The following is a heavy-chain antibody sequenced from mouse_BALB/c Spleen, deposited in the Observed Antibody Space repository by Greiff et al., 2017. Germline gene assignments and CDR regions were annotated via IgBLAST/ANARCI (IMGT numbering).Heavy chain of an antibody. V-gene: IGHV7-3*02. CDR3: ARGFTARYFDV. CDR2: IRNKANGYTT. CDR1: GFTFTDYY. Sequence: EVQLQESGGGLVQPGGSLRLSCATSGFTFTDYYMSWVRQPPGKALEWLGFIRNKANGYTTEYSASVKGRFTISRDNSQSILYLQMNTLRAEDSATYYCARGFTARYFDVWGAGTTVTVSS. D-gene: IGHD1-2*01. J-gene: IGHJ1*01.